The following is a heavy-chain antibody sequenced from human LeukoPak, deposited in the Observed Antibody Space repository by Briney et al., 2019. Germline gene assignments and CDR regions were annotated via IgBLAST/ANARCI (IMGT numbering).Heavy chain of an antibody. D-gene: IGHD5-12*01. CDR2: IYPGDSDT. V-gene: IGHV5-51*01. CDR3: ARRSNNGYEYFDY. CDR1: GYSFSSDW. J-gene: IGHJ4*02. Sequence: KRGESLKISCKGSGYSFSSDWIGWVRQMPGKGLEWMGIIYPGDSDTRYSPSFRGQVTISADKSISTAYLQWSSLKASDTAMYYCARRSNNGYEYFDYWGQGTLVTVSS.